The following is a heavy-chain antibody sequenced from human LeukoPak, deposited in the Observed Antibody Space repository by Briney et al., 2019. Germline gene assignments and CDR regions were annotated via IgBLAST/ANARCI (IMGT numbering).Heavy chain of an antibody. CDR3: ANRASHCFDY. J-gene: IGHJ4*02. Sequence: PGGSLRLSCAASGFTFSSYAMSWVRQAPGKGLEWVSTISGGGGGTFYADSVKGRFTISRDNSKNTLYLQMNSLRVEDTAVYYCANRASHCFDYWGQGTLVPVSS. V-gene: IGHV3-23*01. D-gene: IGHD2-2*01. CDR1: GFTFSSYA. CDR2: ISGGGGGT.